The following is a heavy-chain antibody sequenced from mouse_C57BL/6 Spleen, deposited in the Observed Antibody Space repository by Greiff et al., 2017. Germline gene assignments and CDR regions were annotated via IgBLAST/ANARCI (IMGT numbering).Heavy chain of an antibody. V-gene: IGHV1-15*01. J-gene: IGHJ2*01. CDR3: TRARRYSFDY. D-gene: IGHD1-1*01. CDR1: GYTFTDYE. CDR2: IAPETGGT. Sequence: QVQLQQSGAELVRPGASVTLSCKASGYTFTDYEMHWVKQTPVHGLEWIGAIAPETGGTAYNQKFKGKAILTADKSSSTAYMDLRSLTSEDSAVYYCTRARRYSFDYWGQGTTLTVAS.